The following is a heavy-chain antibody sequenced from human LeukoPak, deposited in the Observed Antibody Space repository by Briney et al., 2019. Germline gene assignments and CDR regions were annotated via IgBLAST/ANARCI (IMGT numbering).Heavy chain of an antibody. V-gene: IGHV1-46*01. D-gene: IGHD2-2*01. J-gene: IGHJ4*02. CDR3: ARDPSAMGGDY. Sequence: ASVKVSCKASGYTFTSYYMHWVRQAPGQGLEWMGIINPSGGSTSYAQKFQGRVTMTRDTSKNQFFLKLSSVTAADTAVYYCARDPSAMGGDYWGQGTLVTVSS. CDR2: INPSGGST. CDR1: GYTFTSYY.